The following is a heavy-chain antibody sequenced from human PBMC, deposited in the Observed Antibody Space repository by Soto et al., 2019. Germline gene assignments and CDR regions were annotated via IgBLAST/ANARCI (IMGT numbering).Heavy chain of an antibody. CDR3: AAVAGTSAFVGYFEY. CDR2: IIPALDID. Sequence: QGLLVQSGAEVKKPGSSVKVSCKAPGGTLSTYTLTWLRQAPGQGPEWMGRIIPALDIDEYAQQFQGRVTITADTATSTAYMELHSLRSDDTAVYYCAAVAGTSAFVGYFEYWGQGTLVTVAS. J-gene: IGHJ4*02. V-gene: IGHV1-69*02. CDR1: GGTLSTYT. D-gene: IGHD6-19*01.